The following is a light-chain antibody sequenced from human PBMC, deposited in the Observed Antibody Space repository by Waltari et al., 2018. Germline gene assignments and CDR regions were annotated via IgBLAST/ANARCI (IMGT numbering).Light chain of an antibody. CDR3: QHYVLLPAT. V-gene: IGKV3-20*01. Sequence: EIVFPQSPGTLPLSPGERATLACRASQSGSRTLAWYQQKPGQAPKLLTYGACIRATGIPDRFTGSGSGTDFSLTISSLEPEDFAIYVCQHYVLLPATFGQGTKVEIK. CDR2: GAC. CDR1: QSGSRT. J-gene: IGKJ1*01.